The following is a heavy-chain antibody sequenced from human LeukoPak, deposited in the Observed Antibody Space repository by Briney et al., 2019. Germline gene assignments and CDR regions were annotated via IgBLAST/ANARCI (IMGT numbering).Heavy chain of an antibody. D-gene: IGHD3-10*01. CDR1: GFTFSNAW. Sequence: GGSLRVSCAASGFTFSNAWMNWVRQAPGKGLEWVGRIKSKTDGGTTDYAAPVKGRFTISRDDSKNTLYLQMNSLRAEDTAVYYCARTMVRGVISSSYYFDYWGQGTLVTVSS. J-gene: IGHJ4*02. V-gene: IGHV3-15*01. CDR3: ARTMVRGVISSSYYFDY. CDR2: IKSKTDGGTT.